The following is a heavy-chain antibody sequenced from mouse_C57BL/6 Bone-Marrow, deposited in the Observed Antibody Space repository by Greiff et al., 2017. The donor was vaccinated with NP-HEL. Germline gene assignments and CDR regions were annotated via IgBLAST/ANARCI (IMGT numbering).Heavy chain of an antibody. Sequence: QVQLQQPGAELVRPGSSVKLSCKASGYTFTSYWMHWVKQRPIQGLEWIGNIDPSDSETHYNQKFKDKATLTVDKSSSTAYMQLSSLTSEDSAVYYCASYYSNLGDWYFDVWGTGTTVTVSS. CDR1: GYTFTSYW. J-gene: IGHJ1*03. D-gene: IGHD2-5*01. V-gene: IGHV1-52*01. CDR3: ASYYSNLGDWYFDV. CDR2: IDPSDSET.